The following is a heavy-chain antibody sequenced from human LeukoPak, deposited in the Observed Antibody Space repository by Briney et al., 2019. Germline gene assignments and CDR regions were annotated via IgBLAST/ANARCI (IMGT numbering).Heavy chain of an antibody. CDR3: AKGDIVVVTQDAFDI. V-gene: IGHV3-23*01. Sequence: GGSLRLSCAASGFTFSSYAMSWVRQAPGKGLEWVSAISGSGSSTYYADSVRGRFTISRDNSKNTLYLQMNSLRAEDTAVYYCAKGDIVVVTQDAFDIWGQGTVVTVSS. D-gene: IGHD2-21*02. CDR2: ISGSGSST. J-gene: IGHJ3*02. CDR1: GFTFSSYA.